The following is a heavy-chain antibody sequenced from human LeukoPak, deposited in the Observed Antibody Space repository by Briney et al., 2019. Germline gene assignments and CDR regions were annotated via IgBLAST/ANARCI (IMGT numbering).Heavy chain of an antibody. D-gene: IGHD3-22*01. J-gene: IGHJ3*02. V-gene: IGHV4-30-2*01. CDR2: IYQSGSA. CDR3: ARNSYYDNSGEGAFDI. CDR1: GASVSSIGYS. Sequence: SETLSLTCGVSGASVSSIGYSWSWIRQPPGRGLEWIGFIYQSGSASYNPSLQSRVTISIDKSKNQFSLNLSSVTAADTAVYYCARNSYYDNSGEGAFDIWGQGTMVTVSS.